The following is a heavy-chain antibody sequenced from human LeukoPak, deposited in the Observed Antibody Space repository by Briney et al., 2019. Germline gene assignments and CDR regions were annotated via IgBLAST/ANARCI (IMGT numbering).Heavy chain of an antibody. CDR3: AKDGEPRLDWYFDL. Sequence: PGGSLRLSCAASGFTFFSYAMHWVRQAPGKGLEWVSAIRGSGGATYYADSVKGRFTISRDNSRHTLYLQINSLSAEDTAIYYCAKDGEPRLDWYFDLWGRGTLVTVSS. D-gene: IGHD2-21*01. J-gene: IGHJ2*01. CDR2: IRGSGGAT. V-gene: IGHV3-23*01. CDR1: GFTFFSYA.